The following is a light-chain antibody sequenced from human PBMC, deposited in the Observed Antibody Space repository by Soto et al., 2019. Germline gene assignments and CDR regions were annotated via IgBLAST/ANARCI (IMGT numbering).Light chain of an antibody. CDR3: PHYNSYSEA. J-gene: IGKJ5*01. Sequence: DIQMTQSPSTLYGSEGDGVTIRGRGSQIISSWLAWYQKKPGKAPKLLIYKASTLKSGVPSRFSGSGSGTEFTLTISSLQPDDFATYYCPHYNSYSEAFGQGTRLEIK. V-gene: IGKV1-5*03. CDR2: KAS. CDR1: QIISSW.